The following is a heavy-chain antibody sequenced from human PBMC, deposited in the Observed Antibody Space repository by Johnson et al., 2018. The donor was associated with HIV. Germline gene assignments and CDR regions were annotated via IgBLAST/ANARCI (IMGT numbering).Heavy chain of an antibody. D-gene: IGHD3-10*01. J-gene: IGHJ3*02. Sequence: EVQLVESGGGVVQPGKSLRLSCAASGFTFSNAWMSWVRQAPGKGLEWVSTISGSGGSTYYADSVKGRFTISRDNSKNTLYLQMNSLRAEDTAVYYCANGWFSGAFDIWGQGTMVTVSS. CDR2: ISGSGGST. CDR3: ANGWFSGAFDI. V-gene: IGHV3-23*04. CDR1: GFTFSNAW.